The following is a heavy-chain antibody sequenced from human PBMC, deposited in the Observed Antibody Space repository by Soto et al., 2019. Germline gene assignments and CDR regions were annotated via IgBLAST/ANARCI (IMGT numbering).Heavy chain of an antibody. J-gene: IGHJ6*03. CDR1: GFTFSSYG. Sequence: GGSLRLSCAASGFTFSSYGMHWVRQAPGKGLEWVAVISYDGSNKYYADSVKGRFTISRDNSKNTLYLQMNSLRAEDTAVYYCAKDSSTSLGYYYYYMDVWGKGTTVTVSS. CDR2: ISYDGSNK. V-gene: IGHV3-30*18. D-gene: IGHD2-2*01. CDR3: AKDSSTSLGYYYYYMDV.